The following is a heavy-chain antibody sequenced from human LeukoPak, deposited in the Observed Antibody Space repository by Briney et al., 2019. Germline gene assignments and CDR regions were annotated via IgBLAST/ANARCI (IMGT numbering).Heavy chain of an antibody. CDR1: GFNFGAYT. Sequence: GGSLRPSCAASGFNFGAYTINWVRQAPGKGLEWVSSIFSRSESILYADSVKGRFTISRDNAKNLLYMQMDSLRVEDTAVYYCAKRLKRNYYYHYAMDVWGQGTTVTVSS. CDR3: AKRLKRNYYYHYAMDV. CDR2: IFSRSESI. D-gene: IGHD3-22*01. V-gene: IGHV3-21*06. J-gene: IGHJ6*02.